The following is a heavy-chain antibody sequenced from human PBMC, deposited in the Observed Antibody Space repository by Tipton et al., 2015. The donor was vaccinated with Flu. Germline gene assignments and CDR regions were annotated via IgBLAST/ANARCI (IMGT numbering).Heavy chain of an antibody. CDR3: ARVPAQKDIVVVPAANSRNYYGMDV. CDR1: GGSISSSNW. Sequence: SLRLSCAVSGGSISSSNWWSWVRQPPGKGLEWIGEIYHSGSTNYNPSLKSRVTISVDKSKNQFSLKLSSVTAADTAVYYCARVPAQKDIVVVPAANSRNYYGMDVWGQGTTVSVSS. V-gene: IGHV4-4*02. CDR2: IYHSGST. J-gene: IGHJ6*02. D-gene: IGHD2-2*01.